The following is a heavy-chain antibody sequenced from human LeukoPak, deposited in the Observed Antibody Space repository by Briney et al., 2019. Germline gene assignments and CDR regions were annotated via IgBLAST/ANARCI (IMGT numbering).Heavy chain of an antibody. D-gene: IGHD5-24*01. CDR2: IYYSGST. Sequence: SETLSLTCTVSGGSISSYYWSWIRQPPGKGLEWIGYIYYSGSTNYNPSLKSRVTISVDTSKNQFSLKLSSVTAADTAVYYCARSDGEVNDYWGQGTLVTVSS. CDR1: GGSISSYY. CDR3: ARSDGEVNDY. J-gene: IGHJ4*02. V-gene: IGHV4-59*01.